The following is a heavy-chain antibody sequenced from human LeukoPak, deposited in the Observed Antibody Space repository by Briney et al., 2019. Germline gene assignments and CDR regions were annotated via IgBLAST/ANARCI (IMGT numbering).Heavy chain of an antibody. J-gene: IGHJ5*02. CDR3: ARVVAATPGWFDP. CDR2: IKQYGSEI. Sequence: PGGSLRLSCAASGFTFSSYWMRWVRQAPGEGREWVANIKQYGSEIYYVDSVKGRFTISRDNAKNSLYLQMNSLRAEDTAVYYCARVVAATPGWFDPWGQGTLVTVSS. V-gene: IGHV3-7*01. CDR1: GFTFSSYW. D-gene: IGHD2-15*01.